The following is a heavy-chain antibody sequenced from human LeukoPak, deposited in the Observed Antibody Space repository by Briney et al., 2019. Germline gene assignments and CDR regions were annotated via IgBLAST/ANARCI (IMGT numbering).Heavy chain of an antibody. V-gene: IGHV3-64D*08. Sequence: GGSLRLSCSASGFTFSSYGLHWVRQAPGKGLQYVSGISSNGGSTDYADSVKGRFTISRDNSKNTLYLQMSSLRAEDTAVYYCVKDQGYYDFWSGYEYFHHRGQGTLVTVSS. D-gene: IGHD3-3*01. CDR2: ISSNGGST. CDR1: GFTFSSYG. CDR3: VKDQGYYDFWSGYEYFHH. J-gene: IGHJ1*01.